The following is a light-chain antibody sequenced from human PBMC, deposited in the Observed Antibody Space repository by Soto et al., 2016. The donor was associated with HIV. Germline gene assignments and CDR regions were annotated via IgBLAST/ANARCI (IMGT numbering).Light chain of an antibody. CDR2: AAS. CDR1: QGISSY. V-gene: IGKV1-9*01. CDR3: QQLNNYPLT. J-gene: IGKJ4*01. Sequence: IQLTQSPSFLSASVGDRVTITCRASQGISSYLAWYQQKPGKAPNLLIYAASTVQSGVPSRFSGSGYGTEFTLTISSLQPEDFGTYYCQQLNNYPLTFGGGTKVEIK.